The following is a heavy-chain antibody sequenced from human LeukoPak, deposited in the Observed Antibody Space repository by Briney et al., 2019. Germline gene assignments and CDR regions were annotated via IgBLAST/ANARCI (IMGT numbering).Heavy chain of an antibody. CDR3: AKSDGVPAATFDY. CDR1: GYSISSGNY. Sequence: SETLSLTCAVSGYSISSGNYWDWIRQPPGKGLEWIGSIYHSGSTYYNPSLKSRVTISVDTSKNQFSLKLSSVTAADTAVYYCAKSDGVPAATFDYWGQGTLVTVSS. CDR2: IYHSGST. V-gene: IGHV4-38-2*01. D-gene: IGHD2-2*01. J-gene: IGHJ4*02.